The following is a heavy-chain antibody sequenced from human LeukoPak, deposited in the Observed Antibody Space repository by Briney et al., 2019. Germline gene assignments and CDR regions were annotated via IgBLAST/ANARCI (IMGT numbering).Heavy chain of an antibody. J-gene: IGHJ4*02. Sequence: GGSLRLSCAASGFTFSSYSMSWVLQAPGKGLEWVGRIKTKTDGGTTDYAAPVKGRFTISRDDSKNTLYLQMNSLKTEDTAVYYCTTGPAAAFDYWGQGTLVTVSS. CDR3: TTGPAAAFDY. CDR2: IKTKTDGGTT. D-gene: IGHD6-13*01. CDR1: GFTFSSYS. V-gene: IGHV3-15*01.